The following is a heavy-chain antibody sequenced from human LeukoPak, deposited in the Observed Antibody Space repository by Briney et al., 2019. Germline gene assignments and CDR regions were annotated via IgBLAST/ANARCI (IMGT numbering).Heavy chain of an antibody. CDR3: AKPTIVVDFDY. Sequence: GGSLRLSCAASGFTFSYSAMSWVRQAPGKGLEWVSAISGSGGSTYYADSVKGRFTISRDNSKNTLYLQMNSLRAEDTAVYYCAKPTIVVDFDYWGQGTLVTVSS. J-gene: IGHJ4*02. CDR1: GFTFSYSA. V-gene: IGHV3-23*01. CDR2: ISGSGGST. D-gene: IGHD3-22*01.